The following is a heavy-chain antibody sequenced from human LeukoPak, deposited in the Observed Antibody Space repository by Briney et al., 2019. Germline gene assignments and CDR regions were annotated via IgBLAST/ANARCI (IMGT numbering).Heavy chain of an antibody. CDR2: INPNGGGT. CDR1: GYTFTNYY. CDR3: AGYVWGSYRSVGAFDI. J-gene: IGHJ3*02. D-gene: IGHD3-16*02. Sequence: ASVKVSCKASGYTFTNYYMHWVRQAPGQGLEWMGIINPNGGGTSYAQKFQGRVTMTRDMSTSTVYMELSSLRYEDTAVYYCAGYVWGSYRSVGAFDIWGQGTMVAVSS. V-gene: IGHV1-46*01.